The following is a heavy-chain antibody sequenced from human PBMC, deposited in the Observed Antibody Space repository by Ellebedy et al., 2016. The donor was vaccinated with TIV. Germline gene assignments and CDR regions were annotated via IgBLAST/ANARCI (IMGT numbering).Heavy chain of an antibody. V-gene: IGHV3-23*01. CDR2: ISTTDGT. Sequence: GESLKISCEASESTFSSYGMSWVRQAPGKGLEWVSSISTTDGTHYADSVKGRFNISRDNPKNTLYLQMNSLRVEDTAVYYFATQLWNTEFWGQGTLVIVSS. D-gene: IGHD5-24*01. CDR3: ATQLWNTEF. J-gene: IGHJ4*02. CDR1: ESTFSSYG.